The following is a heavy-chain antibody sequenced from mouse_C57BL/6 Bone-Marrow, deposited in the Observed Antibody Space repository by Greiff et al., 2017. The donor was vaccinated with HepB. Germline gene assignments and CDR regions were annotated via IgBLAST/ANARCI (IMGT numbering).Heavy chain of an antibody. CDR1: GYTFTSYG. D-gene: IGHD2-5*01. V-gene: IGHV1-81*01. CDR3: ARPHSNYDYAMDY. Sequence: VKLMESGAELARPGASVKLSCKASGYTFTSYGISWVKQRTGQGLEWIGEIYPRSGNTYYNEKFKGKATMTADKSSSTAYMELRSLTSEDSAVYFCARPHSNYDYAMDYWGQGTSVTVSS. J-gene: IGHJ4*01. CDR2: IYPRSGNT.